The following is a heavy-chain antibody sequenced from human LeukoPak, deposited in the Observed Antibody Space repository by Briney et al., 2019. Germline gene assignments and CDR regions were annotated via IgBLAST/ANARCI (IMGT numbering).Heavy chain of an antibody. J-gene: IGHJ5*02. D-gene: IGHD3-22*01. CDR2: IYYSGST. V-gene: IGHV4-31*03. Sequence: SQTLSLTCTVSGGSISSGGYYWSWIRQHPGKGLEWIGYIYYSGSTYYNPSLKSRVTISVDTSKNQFSLKLSSVTAADTAVYYCAREFRGRMIVGRQPFDPWGRGTLVPVSS. CDR3: AREFRGRMIVGRQPFDP. CDR1: GGSISSGGYY.